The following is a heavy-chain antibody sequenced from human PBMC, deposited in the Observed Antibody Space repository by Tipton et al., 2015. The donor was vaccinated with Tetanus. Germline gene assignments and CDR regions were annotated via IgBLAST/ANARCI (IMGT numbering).Heavy chain of an antibody. Sequence: TLSLTCAVSGGSISSSNWWSWVRQPPGKGLEWIGEIYHSGSTNYNPSLKSRVTISVDTSKNQFSLKLSSVTAADTAVYYCAKVRRYSSSVFDYWGQGTLVTVSS. CDR1: GGSISSSNW. CDR2: IYHSGST. CDR3: AKVRRYSSSVFDY. D-gene: IGHD6-6*01. J-gene: IGHJ4*02. V-gene: IGHV4-4*02.